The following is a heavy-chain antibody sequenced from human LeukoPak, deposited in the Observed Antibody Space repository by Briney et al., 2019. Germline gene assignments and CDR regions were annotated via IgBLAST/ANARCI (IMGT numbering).Heavy chain of an antibody. D-gene: IGHD6-19*01. CDR3: ATTLKQYSSGWYYFDY. V-gene: IGHV3-23*01. Sequence: PGGSLRLSCAASGFTFSSYAMSWVRQAPGKGPEWVSAISGSGGSTYYADSVKGRFTISRDNSKNTLYLQMNSLRAEDTAIYYCATTLKQYSSGWYYFDYWGQGTLVTVSS. CDR2: ISGSGGST. J-gene: IGHJ4*02. CDR1: GFTFSSYA.